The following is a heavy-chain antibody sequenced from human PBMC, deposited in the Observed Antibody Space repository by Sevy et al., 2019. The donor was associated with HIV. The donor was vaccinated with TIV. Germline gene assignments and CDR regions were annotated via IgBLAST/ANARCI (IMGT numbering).Heavy chain of an antibody. Sequence: ASVKVSCKASGYTFTSYGISWVRQAPGQGLEWMGWISAYNGNTNYAQKLQGRVTMTTDTSTSTAYMGLRSLRADDTAVYYCASDEVGKGYCSGGSCYSYYYYGMDVWGQGTTVTVSS. CDR1: GYTFTSYG. CDR3: ASDEVGKGYCSGGSCYSYYYYGMDV. V-gene: IGHV1-18*01. CDR2: ISAYNGNT. J-gene: IGHJ6*02. D-gene: IGHD2-15*01.